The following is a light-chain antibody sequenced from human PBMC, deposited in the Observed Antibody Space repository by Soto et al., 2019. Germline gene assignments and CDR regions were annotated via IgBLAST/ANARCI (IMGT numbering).Light chain of an antibody. CDR3: LSYDSSLSGYV. CDR1: SSNIGAGYH. V-gene: IGLV1-40*01. Sequence: QSVLTQPPSVSGAPGQRVTISCTGSSSNIGAGYHVHWYQQLPGTAPKLLISHNNNRPSGVPDRFSGSKSDSSASLAITGLQAEDEADYYCLSYDSSLSGYVFGTGTKLTVL. CDR2: HNN. J-gene: IGLJ1*01.